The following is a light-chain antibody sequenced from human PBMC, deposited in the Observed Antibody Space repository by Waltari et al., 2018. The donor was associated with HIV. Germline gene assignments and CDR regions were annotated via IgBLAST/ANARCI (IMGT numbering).Light chain of an antibody. CDR3: AAWSGSLSGVV. Sequence: QSVLTQPPSASWTPGQRVTISCSGSSSNIGSYYVYWYQQLPGTAPKLLIYRNNQRPSGVPDRFSGSKSGTSGSLAISGLRSEDEADYFCAAWSGSLSGVVFGGGTKLTVL. CDR1: SSNIGSYY. J-gene: IGLJ2*01. CDR2: RNN. V-gene: IGLV1-47*01.